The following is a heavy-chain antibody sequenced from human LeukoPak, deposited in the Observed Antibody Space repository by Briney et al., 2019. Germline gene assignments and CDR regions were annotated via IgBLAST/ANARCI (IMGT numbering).Heavy chain of an antibody. CDR1: GFTFSSYS. D-gene: IGHD6-13*01. Sequence: PGGSLRLSCAASGFTFSSYSMNWVRQAPGKGLEWVSSISSSSSYIYYADSVKGRFTITRDNPKNTLYLQMNSLRAEDTALYYCAKSGSSWVFDYWGQGTLVTVSS. CDR3: AKSGSSWVFDY. CDR2: ISSSSSYI. J-gene: IGHJ4*02. V-gene: IGHV3-21*04.